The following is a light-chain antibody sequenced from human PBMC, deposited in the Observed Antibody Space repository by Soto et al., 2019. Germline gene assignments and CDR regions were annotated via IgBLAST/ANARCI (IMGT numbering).Light chain of an antibody. Sequence: EIVMTQSPATLSVSPGERATLSCRASQRVSNNLAWYQQKPGQAPRLPIYGASTKSTGIPARFSGSGSGTEFTLTISSLQTEDFAVYYCQQYNNWPPWTFGQGTKVEIK. CDR3: QQYNNWPPWT. CDR2: GAS. J-gene: IGKJ1*01. V-gene: IGKV3-15*01. CDR1: QRVSNN.